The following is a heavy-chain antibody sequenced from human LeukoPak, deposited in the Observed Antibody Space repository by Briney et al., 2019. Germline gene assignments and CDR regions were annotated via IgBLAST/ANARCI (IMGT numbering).Heavy chain of an antibody. CDR1: GFTFNSYG. Sequence: GGSLRLSCATSGFTFNSYGMHWVRQAPGKGLGWVAFIQYDGSYKFYADSVQGRFSVSRDNSKNTLFLQMNSLRAEDTALYYCAKTSDQLLYSKFDFWGQGTLVTVSS. CDR3: AKTSDQLLYSKFDF. J-gene: IGHJ4*02. V-gene: IGHV3-30*02. D-gene: IGHD2-2*02. CDR2: IQYDGSYK.